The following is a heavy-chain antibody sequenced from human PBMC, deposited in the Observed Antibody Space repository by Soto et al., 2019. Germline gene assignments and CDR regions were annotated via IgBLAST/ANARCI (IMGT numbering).Heavy chain of an antibody. Sequence: GGPLRLSCAASGFTFSSDSMNWVRQAPGKGLEWVSYISSSSSTIYYADSVKGRFTISRDNSKNTLYVQMTSLTAEVTALYYCAKEMGHSKPFDYWGQGTLVTVSS. V-gene: IGHV3-48*01. CDR1: GFTFSSDS. J-gene: IGHJ4*02. CDR2: ISSSSSTI. CDR3: AKEMGHSKPFDY. D-gene: IGHD4-4*01.